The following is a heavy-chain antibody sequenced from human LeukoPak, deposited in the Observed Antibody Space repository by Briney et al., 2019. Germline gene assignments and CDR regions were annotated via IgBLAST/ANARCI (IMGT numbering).Heavy chain of an antibody. Sequence: SETLSLTCTVSDGSISGNYWSWIRQPPGKGLEWIGNVYFRGTTDYNPSLKSRVTISVDTPKNQFSLQLTSVTAADTAVCYCARGIGWFLHWGQGTLVTASS. CDR3: ARGIGWFLH. CDR2: VYFRGTT. J-gene: IGHJ5*02. D-gene: IGHD3-3*02. CDR1: DGSISGNY. V-gene: IGHV4-59*01.